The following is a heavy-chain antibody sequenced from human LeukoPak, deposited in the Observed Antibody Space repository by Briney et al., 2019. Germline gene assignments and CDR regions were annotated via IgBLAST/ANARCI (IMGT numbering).Heavy chain of an antibody. Sequence: PSQTLSLTCTVSGGSISSGDYYWSWIRQPPGTGLEWIGYIYYSGSTYYNPSLKSRVTISVDTSKNQFSLKLSSVTAADTAVYYCARDDDSSGVHYWGQGTLVTVSS. CDR1: GGSISSGDYY. J-gene: IGHJ4*02. CDR2: IYYSGST. D-gene: IGHD3-22*01. V-gene: IGHV4-30-4*01. CDR3: ARDDDSSGVHY.